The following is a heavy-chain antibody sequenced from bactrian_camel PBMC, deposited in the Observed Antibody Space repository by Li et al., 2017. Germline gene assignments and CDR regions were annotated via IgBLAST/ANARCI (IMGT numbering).Heavy chain of an antibody. V-gene: IGHV3S1*01. CDR1: SYLFTGYC. Sequence: HVQLVESGGGSVQAGGSLRLSCEAPSYLFTGYCMAWFCQAPGKEREKVANIRTGSGLTPWYADSVRGRFTISRDNDKNTLYLQMNSLKPEDTAMYYCAARSVGWCPLFEHWLGKRAYTPGGYFTNWGQGTQVTVS. D-gene: IGHD1*01. CDR3: AARSVGWCPLFEHWLGKRAYTPGGYFTN. CDR2: IRTGSGLTP. J-gene: IGHJ4*01.